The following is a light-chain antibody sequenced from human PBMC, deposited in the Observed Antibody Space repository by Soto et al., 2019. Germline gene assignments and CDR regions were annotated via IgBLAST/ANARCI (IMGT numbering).Light chain of an antibody. J-gene: IGKJ4*01. CDR1: QSLLYSPDNKNY. CDR3: HQYYSLPLT. Sequence: DVVVTQSPVSLAVSLGERATINCKSSQSLLYSPDNKNYLAWYQQKQGQPPKLLIYWASTRASGVPARFNGSGSGTDLTLTITSLQSDDVALYYCHQYYSLPLTFGGGTKVET. V-gene: IGKV4-1*01. CDR2: WAS.